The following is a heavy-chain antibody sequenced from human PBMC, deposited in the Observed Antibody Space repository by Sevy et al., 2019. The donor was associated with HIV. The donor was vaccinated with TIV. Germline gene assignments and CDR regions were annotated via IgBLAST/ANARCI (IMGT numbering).Heavy chain of an antibody. CDR1: GYTFTDYE. J-gene: IGHJ4*02. CDR2: VIRNSGRT. CDR3: ATVVSCGGFCYYLHF. Sequence: ASVKFSCKASGYTFTDYEINWVRQACGQGLEWMGWVIRNSGRTAYAQKFQGRVTMTTGTSTRASYMYLSGLQSEDTATYYCATVVSCGGFCYYLHFWGQGTLVTVSS. V-gene: IGHV1-8*01. D-gene: IGHD2-21*01.